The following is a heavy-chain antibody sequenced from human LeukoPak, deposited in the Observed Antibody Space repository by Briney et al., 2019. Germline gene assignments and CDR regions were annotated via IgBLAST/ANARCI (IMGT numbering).Heavy chain of an antibody. CDR2: INPNSGGT. D-gene: IGHD4-11*01. CDR3: ARDKTQSPLDYYYMDV. V-gene: IGHV1-2*02. J-gene: IGHJ6*03. Sequence: ASVKVSCKASGYTFTGYYMHWVRQAPGQGLEWMGWINPNSGGTNYAQKFQGRVTMTRDTSISIAYMELSRLRSDDTAVYYCARDKTQSPLDYYYMDVWGKGTTVTVSS. CDR1: GYTFTGYY.